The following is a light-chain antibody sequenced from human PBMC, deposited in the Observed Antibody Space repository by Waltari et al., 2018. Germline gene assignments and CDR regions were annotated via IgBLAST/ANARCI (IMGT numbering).Light chain of an antibody. CDR1: QSVSSS. CDR3: QQRSKWPLT. Sequence: EIVLTQSPATLSLSPGERATLSCRASQSVSSSLGWYQQRPGQAPRLLIYDASSRATGIPARFSGSGSGTDFTLTISSLEPEDFAVYYCQQRSKWPLTFGQGTRLEIK. V-gene: IGKV3-11*01. CDR2: DAS. J-gene: IGKJ5*01.